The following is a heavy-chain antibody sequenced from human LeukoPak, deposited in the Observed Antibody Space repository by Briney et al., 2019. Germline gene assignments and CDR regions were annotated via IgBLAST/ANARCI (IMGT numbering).Heavy chain of an antibody. Sequence: GGSLRLSCAASGFTFSSYGMHWVRQAPGKGLEWVAVISYDGSNKYNADSVKGRFTISRDNSKNTLYLQMNSLRAEDTAVYYCAKDVGSGGTWFDPWGQGTLVTVSS. J-gene: IGHJ5*02. CDR3: AKDVGSGGTWFDP. CDR1: GFTFSSYG. V-gene: IGHV3-30*18. CDR2: ISYDGSNK. D-gene: IGHD6-13*01.